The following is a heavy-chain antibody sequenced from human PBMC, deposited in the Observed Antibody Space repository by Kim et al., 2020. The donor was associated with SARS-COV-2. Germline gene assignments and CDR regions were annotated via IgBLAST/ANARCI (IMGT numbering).Heavy chain of an antibody. Sequence: GGSLRLSCAASGFTFSSYSMNWVRQAPGKGLEWVSSMSSRSSYRYYADSVKGRLTSARDNAKNALYLQMNSERAEDTDVYDCARDGSNYSMDVWGQGTT. CDR2: MSSRSSYR. CDR3: ARDGSNYSMDV. J-gene: IGHJ6*02. CDR1: GFTFSSYS. V-gene: IGHV3-21*01. D-gene: IGHD1-1*01.